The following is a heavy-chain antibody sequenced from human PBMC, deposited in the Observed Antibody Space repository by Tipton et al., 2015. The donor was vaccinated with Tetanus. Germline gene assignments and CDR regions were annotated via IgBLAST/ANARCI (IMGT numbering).Heavy chain of an antibody. V-gene: IGHV2-5*01. J-gene: IGHJ4*02. CDR2: IYWNDDK. CDR1: GFSLSTSGVG. Sequence: LVKPTQTLTLTCTFSGFSLSTSGVGVGWIRQPPGKALEWLALIYWNDDKRYSPSLKSRLTITKDTSKNQVVLTMTNMDPVDTATYYCAHRLSGNYYFDYWGQGTLVTVSS. CDR3: AHRLSGNYYFDY.